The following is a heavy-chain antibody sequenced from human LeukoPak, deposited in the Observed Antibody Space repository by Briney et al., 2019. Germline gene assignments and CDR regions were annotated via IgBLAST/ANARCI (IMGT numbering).Heavy chain of an antibody. CDR2: VYYNGIT. Sequence: SETLSLTCTVSGVSINTYFWSWIRQPPGKGLEWIGYVYYNGITNYNPSLKSRVSISLDTSKNQFSLRLNSVTAAETAVYYCATQLAGTTFRWGQGTLVTVSS. CDR3: ATQLAGTTFR. CDR1: GVSINTYF. J-gene: IGHJ4*02. V-gene: IGHV4-59*01. D-gene: IGHD1/OR15-1a*01.